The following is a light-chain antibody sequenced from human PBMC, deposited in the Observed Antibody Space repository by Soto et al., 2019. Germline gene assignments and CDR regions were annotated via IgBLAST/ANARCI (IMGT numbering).Light chain of an antibody. J-gene: IGLJ1*01. CDR2: DVS. Sequence: QSVLTQPASVSGSPGQSITISCTGTSSVVGGYYYVSWYQHRPCKAPKLMIFDVSNRPSGVSNRFSGSKSGNTASLTISGLQAEDEADYYCSSYTASSTYVFGTGTKVTVL. V-gene: IGLV2-14*03. CDR1: SSVVGGYYY. CDR3: SSYTASSTYV.